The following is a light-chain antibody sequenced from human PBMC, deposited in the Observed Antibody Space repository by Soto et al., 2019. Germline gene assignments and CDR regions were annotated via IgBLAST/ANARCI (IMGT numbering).Light chain of an antibody. CDR1: SSDIGTYNY. Sequence: QSALTQPASVSGSPGQSITVSCTGTSSDIGTYNYVSWYQQHPGKAPKVIIYEVNNRPSGVSNRFSGSKSGNTASLTISGLQAEDEADYYCCSYAGFTTYVFGSGTQLTVL. CDR3: CSYAGFTTYV. CDR2: EVN. J-gene: IGLJ7*01. V-gene: IGLV2-14*01.